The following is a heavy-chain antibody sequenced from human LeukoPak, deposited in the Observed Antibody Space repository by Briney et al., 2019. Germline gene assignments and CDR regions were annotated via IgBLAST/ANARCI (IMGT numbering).Heavy chain of an antibody. V-gene: IGHV1-2*02. Sequence: ASVKVSCKASGYTFTSYDINWVRQATGQGLEWMGWINPNSGGTNYAQKFQGRVTMTRDTSISTAYMELSRLRSDDTAVYYCARVISSWYSFAYWGQGTLVTVSS. CDR3: ARVISSWYSFAY. D-gene: IGHD6-13*01. CDR1: GYTFTSYD. CDR2: INPNSGGT. J-gene: IGHJ4*02.